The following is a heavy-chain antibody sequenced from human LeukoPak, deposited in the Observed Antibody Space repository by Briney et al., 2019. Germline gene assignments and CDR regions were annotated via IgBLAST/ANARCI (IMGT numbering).Heavy chain of an antibody. CDR2: IYYSGST. CDR1: GXSISSYY. CDR3: ARLPSI. Sequence: PSETLSLTCTVSGXSISSYYWSWIRQPPGKGPEWIGYIYYSGSTNYNPSLKSRVTISIDTSRNQFSLKLTSVTAADTAVYYCARLPSIWGQGSLVTVSS. V-gene: IGHV4-59*08. J-gene: IGHJ4*02.